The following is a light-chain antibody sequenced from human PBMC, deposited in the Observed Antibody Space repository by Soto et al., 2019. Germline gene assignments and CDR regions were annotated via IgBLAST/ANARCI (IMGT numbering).Light chain of an antibody. CDR2: DTS. CDR3: QQYGTSEII. CDR1: QTLSNSF. J-gene: IGKJ5*01. Sequence: EIVLTQSPGTRSLSPGERAAHSCRASQTLSNSFIAWYQQKPGQAPRLLIYDTSSRATGVPDRYSASGSGTDFTLTTRRLEPEDFAVFFCQQYGTSEIIFGQGTRLEIK. V-gene: IGKV3-20*01.